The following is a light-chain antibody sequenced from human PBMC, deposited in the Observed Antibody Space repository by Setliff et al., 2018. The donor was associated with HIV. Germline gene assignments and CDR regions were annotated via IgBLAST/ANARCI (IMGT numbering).Light chain of an antibody. V-gene: IGLV2-23*02. Sequence: QSALTQPASVSGSPGQAITSSCTGNNSDIGTYDLVSWYQQHPGRAPKLTIFEVKRRPSGVSNRFSGTKSGNTASLTISGLQAEDEATYFCASYTGSDTVDVVGTGTKVTVL. CDR3: ASYTGSDTVDV. CDR1: NSDIGTYDL. CDR2: EVK. J-gene: IGLJ1*01.